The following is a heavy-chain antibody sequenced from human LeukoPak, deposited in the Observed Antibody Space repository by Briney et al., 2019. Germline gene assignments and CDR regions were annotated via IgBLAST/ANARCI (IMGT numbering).Heavy chain of an antibody. CDR3: RLYYYGSGSYYNPDAFDI. V-gene: IGHV3-30*03. J-gene: IGHJ3*02. Sequence: GRSLRLSCAASGFTFSSYGMHWVRQAPGKGLEWVAVISYDGSNKYYADSVKGRFTISRDNSKNTLYLQMNSLRAEDTAVYYCRLYYYGSGSYYNPDAFDIWGQGTMVTVSS. CDR2: ISYDGSNK. D-gene: IGHD3-10*01. CDR1: GFTFSSYG.